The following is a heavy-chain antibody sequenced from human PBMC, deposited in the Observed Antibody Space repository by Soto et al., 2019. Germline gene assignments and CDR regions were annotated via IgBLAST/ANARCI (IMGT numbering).Heavy chain of an antibody. D-gene: IGHD3-10*01. CDR2: IIPILGIA. CDR3: AMLMSSGYDYGMDV. CDR1: GGTFSSYT. V-gene: IGHV1-69*02. Sequence: QVQLVQSGAEVKKPGSSVKVSCKASGGTFSSYTISWVRQAPGQGLEWMGRIIPILGIANYAQKFQGRVTITADKSTSTAYMELSSMRSEDTALYYCAMLMSSGYDYGMDVWGQGTMVTVSS. J-gene: IGHJ6*02.